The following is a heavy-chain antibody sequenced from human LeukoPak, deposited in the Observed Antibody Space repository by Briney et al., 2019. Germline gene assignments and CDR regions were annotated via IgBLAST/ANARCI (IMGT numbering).Heavy chain of an antibody. CDR3: ARIPRVYSSGLIFDY. D-gene: IGHD6-19*01. CDR2: IRNKANSYTT. V-gene: IGHV3-72*01. CDR1: GFTFSDHY. J-gene: IGHJ4*02. Sequence: GGSLRLSCAVSGFTFSDHYMDWVRQAPGKGLEWVGRIRNKANSYTTEYAASVRGRFTISRDDSKNSLYLQMNSLKTEDTAVYYCARIPRVYSSGLIFDYWGQGTLVTVSS.